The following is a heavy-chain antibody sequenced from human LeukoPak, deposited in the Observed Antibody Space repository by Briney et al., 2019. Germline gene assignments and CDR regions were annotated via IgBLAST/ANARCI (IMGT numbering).Heavy chain of an antibody. Sequence: GASVKVSCKASGYTFTGYYMHWVRQAPGQGLEWMGWINPNSGGTNYAQKFQGRVTMTRDTSISTAYMELSRLRSDDTAVYYCARAVAAAGSGEFDYWGQGTLVTVSS. CDR1: GYTFTGYY. CDR2: INPNSGGT. D-gene: IGHD6-13*01. CDR3: ARAVAAAGSGEFDY. J-gene: IGHJ4*02. V-gene: IGHV1-2*02.